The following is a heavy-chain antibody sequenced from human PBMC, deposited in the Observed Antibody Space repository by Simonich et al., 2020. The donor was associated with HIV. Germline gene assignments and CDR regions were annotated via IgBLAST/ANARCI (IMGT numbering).Heavy chain of an antibody. CDR3: ARRDRELILYFDY. CDR1: GGSFSGYY. V-gene: IGHV4-34*01. D-gene: IGHD3-3*01. J-gene: IGHJ4*02. Sequence: QVQLQQWGAGLLKPSETLSLPCAVYGGSFSGYYWSWIRQPPGKGLEWIGEIKHSGITNYKSSLNSRATISVDKSKNQFSLKLSSVTAADTAIYYCARRDRELILYFDYWGQGNLVTVSS. CDR2: IKHSGIT.